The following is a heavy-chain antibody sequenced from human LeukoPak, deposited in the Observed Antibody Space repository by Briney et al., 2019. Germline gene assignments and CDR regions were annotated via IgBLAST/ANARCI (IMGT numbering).Heavy chain of an antibody. V-gene: IGHV4-4*02. CDR1: GGSISSSNW. Sequence: ASGTLSLTCAVSGGSISSSNWWSWIRQPPGKGLEWIGTIYHSGDTYYNPSLKSRVTISVDTSKNQFSLKLSSVTAADTAVYYCAREIGATIPKFDYWGQGTLVTVSS. D-gene: IGHD5-12*01. CDR3: AREIGATIPKFDY. J-gene: IGHJ4*02. CDR2: IYHSGDT.